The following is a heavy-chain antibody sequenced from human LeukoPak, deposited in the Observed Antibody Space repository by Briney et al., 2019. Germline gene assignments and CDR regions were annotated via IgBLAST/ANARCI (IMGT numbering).Heavy chain of an antibody. D-gene: IGHD1-26*01. CDR2: ICLGSGFV. Sequence: PGGSLRLSCAASGFTFSDYSVNWVRQAPGRGLEWISCICLGSGFVSYADSVKGRFTITSDTARNSLYLQMSSLRAEDTAVYFCARDHKWAFDYWGQGILVTVSS. CDR1: GFTFSDYS. V-gene: IGHV3-21*01. CDR3: ARDHKWAFDY. J-gene: IGHJ4*02.